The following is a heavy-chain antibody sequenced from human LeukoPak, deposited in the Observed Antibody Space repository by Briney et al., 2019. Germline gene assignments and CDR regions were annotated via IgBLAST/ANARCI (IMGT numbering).Heavy chain of an antibody. V-gene: IGHV3-30*02. CDR3: AKDEVTSTSQQQLAWYFDY. J-gene: IGHJ4*02. D-gene: IGHD6-13*01. Sequence: GGSLRLSCAASGFIFSSCGMHWVRQAPGKGLEWVAFIRSDGSTKFYADSVKGRFTISRDNSKNTLYLKINSLRGEDTAVYYCAKDEVTSTSQQQLAWYFDYWGQGTLVTVSS. CDR2: IRSDGSTK. CDR1: GFIFSSCG.